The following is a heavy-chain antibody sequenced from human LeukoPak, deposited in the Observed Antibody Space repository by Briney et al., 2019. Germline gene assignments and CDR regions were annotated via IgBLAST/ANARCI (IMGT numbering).Heavy chain of an antibody. CDR3: ARELRAFDI. CDR1: GFTFSSYS. CDR2: ISSSSTI. Sequence: GGSLRLSCAASGFTFSSYSMNWVRQAPGKGLEWVSYISSSSTICYADSVKGRFTISRDNAKNSLYLQMNSLRAEDTAVYYCARELRAFDIWGQGTMVTVSS. V-gene: IGHV3-48*01. J-gene: IGHJ3*02.